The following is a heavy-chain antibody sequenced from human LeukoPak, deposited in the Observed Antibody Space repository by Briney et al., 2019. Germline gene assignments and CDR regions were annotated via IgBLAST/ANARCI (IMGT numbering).Heavy chain of an antibody. V-gene: IGHV3-9*01. CDR3: AKGSSWYGGEFDY. CDR2: ITWNSSTK. CDR1: GFTFDDYG. D-gene: IGHD6-13*01. Sequence: GGSLRLSCAASGFTFDDYGMHWVRQAPGKGLEWVSGITWNSSTKDYAGSVKGRFTISRDNAKDSLYLQMNSLRAEDTALYYCAKGSSWYGGEFDYWGQGTLVTVSS. J-gene: IGHJ4*02.